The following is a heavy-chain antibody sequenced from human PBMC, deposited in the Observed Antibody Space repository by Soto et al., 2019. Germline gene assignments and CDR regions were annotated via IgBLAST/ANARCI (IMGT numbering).Heavy chain of an antibody. D-gene: IGHD6-6*01. Sequence: EVQLVESGGGSVQPGGSLRLSCAASGFTFSGYWMHWVRQAPGKGLVWVSRINTDGSITNYADSVKGRFTISRDNAKDTVYLQLNSLRAEDTAVYYCARGWTTSSSVIIYWGQGTLVTVSS. CDR1: GFTFSGYW. J-gene: IGHJ4*02. CDR3: ARGWTTSSSVIIY. V-gene: IGHV3-74*01. CDR2: INTDGSIT.